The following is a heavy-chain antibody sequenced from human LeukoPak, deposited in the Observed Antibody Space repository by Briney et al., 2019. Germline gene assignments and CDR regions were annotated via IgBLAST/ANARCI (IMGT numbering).Heavy chain of an antibody. CDR1: GFTFDTSE. CDR2: ISSRANTI. J-gene: IGHJ4*02. D-gene: IGHD1-26*01. V-gene: IGHV3-48*03. Sequence: GGSLRLSCAASGFTFDTSEMNWVRQAPGKGLEWISYISSRANTIYYADSVKGRFTISRDNAKNSLYLQMNSLRAEDTAVYYCAKDSGSYFDYWGQGTLVTVSS. CDR3: AKDSGSYFDY.